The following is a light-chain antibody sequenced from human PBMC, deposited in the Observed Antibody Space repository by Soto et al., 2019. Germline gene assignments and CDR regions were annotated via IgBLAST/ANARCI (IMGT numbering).Light chain of an antibody. CDR3: SSYTVGRTFV. Sequence: QSALTQPRSVSGSPGQSVTISCSGTSSVVGGYEYVSWYQQHPGKAPRLLIYHVGQRPSGVPDRFSGSKSGTTASLTISGLQADDQAEYFCSSYTVGRTFVFGGGTKVTVL. CDR1: SSVVGGYEY. V-gene: IGLV2-11*01. CDR2: HVG. J-gene: IGLJ2*01.